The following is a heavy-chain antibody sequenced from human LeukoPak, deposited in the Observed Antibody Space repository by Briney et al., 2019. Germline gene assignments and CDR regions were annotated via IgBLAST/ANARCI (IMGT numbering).Heavy chain of an antibody. CDR3: AKAYYDTSGRMGGFDY. Sequence: PGGSLRLSCAASGFTFSDYQMSWIRQAPVKGLEWVSYISSSSSYTNYADSVKGRFTISRDNAKNSLYLQMNSLRAEDTAVYYCAKAYYDTSGRMGGFDYWGQGTLVTVSS. CDR1: GFTFSDYQ. D-gene: IGHD3-22*01. V-gene: IGHV3-11*03. J-gene: IGHJ4*02. CDR2: ISSSSSYT.